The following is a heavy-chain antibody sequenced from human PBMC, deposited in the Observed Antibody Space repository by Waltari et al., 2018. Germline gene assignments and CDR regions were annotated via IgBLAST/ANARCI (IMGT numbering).Heavy chain of an antibody. CDR1: GGSFSGYY. Sequence: QVQLQQWGAGLLKPSETLSLTCAVYGGSFSGYYWSWIRQPPGKGLEWIGESNHSGSTNYNPSLKSRVTISVDTSKNQFSLKLSSVTAADTAVYYCARLAVGATPYYYYYYYMDVWGKGTTVTVSS. D-gene: IGHD1-26*01. CDR2: SNHSGST. J-gene: IGHJ6*03. CDR3: ARLAVGATPYYYYYYYMDV. V-gene: IGHV4-34*01.